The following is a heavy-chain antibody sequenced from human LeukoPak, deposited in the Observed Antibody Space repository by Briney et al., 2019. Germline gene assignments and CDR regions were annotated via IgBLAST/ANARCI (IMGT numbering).Heavy chain of an antibody. Sequence: GGSLRLSCAASGFTFSSYAMHWVRQAPGKGLEWVAVISYDGSNKYYADSVKGRFTISRDNSKNTLYLQMNSLRAEDTAVYYCARNGASITMIVVEEIDYWGQGTLVTVSS. V-gene: IGHV3-30-3*01. J-gene: IGHJ4*02. CDR1: GFTFSSYA. D-gene: IGHD3-22*01. CDR2: ISYDGSNK. CDR3: ARNGASITMIVVEEIDY.